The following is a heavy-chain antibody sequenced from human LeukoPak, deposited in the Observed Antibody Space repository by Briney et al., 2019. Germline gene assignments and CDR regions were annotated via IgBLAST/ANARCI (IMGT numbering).Heavy chain of an antibody. Sequence: ASVKVSCKASGYTFTSYGISWVRQAPRQGLEWMGWISAYNGNTNYAQKLQGRVTMTTDTSTSTVYMELSSLRSEDTAVYYCARKSDTAMETWGQGTLVTVSS. J-gene: IGHJ4*02. CDR2: ISAYNGNT. D-gene: IGHD5-18*01. CDR3: ARKSDTAMET. CDR1: GYTFTSYG. V-gene: IGHV1-18*01.